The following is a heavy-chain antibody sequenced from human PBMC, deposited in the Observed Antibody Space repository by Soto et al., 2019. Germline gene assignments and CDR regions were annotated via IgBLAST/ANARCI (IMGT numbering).Heavy chain of an antibody. D-gene: IGHD3-10*01. CDR1: GFTFSSYA. V-gene: IGHV3-23*01. Sequence: LRLSCAASGFTFSSYAMSWVRQAPGKGLEWVSVIGASGVSTYYADSVKGRFTISRDTSKNTLYLQMNSLRAEDTAVYYCAKGGQSYDYWGQGTLVTVSS. CDR3: AKGGQSYDY. J-gene: IGHJ4*02. CDR2: IGASGVST.